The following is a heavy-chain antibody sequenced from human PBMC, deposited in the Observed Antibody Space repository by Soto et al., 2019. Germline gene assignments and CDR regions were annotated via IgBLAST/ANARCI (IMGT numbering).Heavy chain of an antibody. CDR2: ISGYDGNT. Sequence: ASLKVACKASGFTLNDFCVSWARQAPGQGLEWMGWISGYDGNTNFAQKYEGRVTMTIDSSTSTAYMELRNLRSDDTAMYYCAREKWFGQTPFDSWGQGTLVTVSS. CDR3: AREKWFGQTPFDS. CDR1: GFTLNDFC. D-gene: IGHD3-10*01. V-gene: IGHV1-18*01. J-gene: IGHJ4*02.